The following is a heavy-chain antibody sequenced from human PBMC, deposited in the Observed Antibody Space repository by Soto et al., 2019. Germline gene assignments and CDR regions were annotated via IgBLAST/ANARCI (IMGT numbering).Heavy chain of an antibody. Sequence: SETLSLTCTVSGGSISTYYWSWIRQPPGKGLEWIGDIYYSGSTNYNPSLKSRVTMSVDTSKNQFSLKLSSVTAVDTAVYYCASLRRSTIFGVLPPYYFAYWGQRTLVTVSS. CDR2: IYYSGST. D-gene: IGHD3-3*01. CDR1: GGSISTYY. CDR3: ASLRRSTIFGVLPPYYFAY. J-gene: IGHJ4*02. V-gene: IGHV4-59*01.